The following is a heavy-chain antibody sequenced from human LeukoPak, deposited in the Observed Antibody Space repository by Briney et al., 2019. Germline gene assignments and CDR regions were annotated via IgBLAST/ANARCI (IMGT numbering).Heavy chain of an antibody. D-gene: IGHD3-3*01. CDR3: ARVPTRFLADYYFDY. V-gene: IGHV3-21*01. CDR2: ISGSGDDT. CDR1: GFTFSDYW. Sequence: WGSLRLSCVASGFTFSDYWMSWVRQGPGKGLECVSSISGSGDDTYYADSVKGRFTISRDNAKNSLYLQMNSLRAEDTAVYYCARVPTRFLADYYFDYWGQGTLVTVSS. J-gene: IGHJ4*02.